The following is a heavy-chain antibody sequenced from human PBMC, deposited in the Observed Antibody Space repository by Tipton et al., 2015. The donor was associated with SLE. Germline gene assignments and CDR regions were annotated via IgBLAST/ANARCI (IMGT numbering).Heavy chain of an antibody. CDR3: ARRRYSGYGTFDY. J-gene: IGHJ4*02. Sequence: QVTISADKSINTAYLQWSSLKASDTAMYYCARRRYSGYGTFDYWGQGTLVTVSS. V-gene: IGHV5-51*01. D-gene: IGHD5-12*01.